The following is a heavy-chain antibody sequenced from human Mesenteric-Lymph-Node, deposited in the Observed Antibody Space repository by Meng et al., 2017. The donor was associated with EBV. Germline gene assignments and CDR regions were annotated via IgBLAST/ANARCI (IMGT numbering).Heavy chain of an antibody. CDR2: IIPVFGIT. CDR3: ASTSSGYYYGSG. J-gene: IGHJ4*02. CDR1: GGTLSNYA. V-gene: IGHV1-69*01. Sequence: QVPLVHSGAEVTKPWSSVKVSCKSSGGTLSNYAISWVRQAPGQGLEWMGWIIPVFGITNYAQKFQDRVTVTADESTSTAYMELGTLTSEDTAVYYCASTSSGYYYGSGWGQGTLVTVFS. D-gene: IGHD3-10*01.